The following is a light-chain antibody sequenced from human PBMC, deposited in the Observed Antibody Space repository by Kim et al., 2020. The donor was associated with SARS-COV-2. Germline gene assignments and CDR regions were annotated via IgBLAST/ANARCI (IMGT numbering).Light chain of an antibody. J-gene: IGLJ3*02. Sequence: QSALTQPASVSGSPGQSITISCTGTSSDVGGYNYVSWYQQHPGKVPKLMISDVSNRPSGVSNRFSGSKSGNTASLTISGLQAEDEADYYCSSYTSSTMVVFGGGTRLTVL. CDR2: DVS. CDR1: SSDVGGYNY. V-gene: IGLV2-14*03. CDR3: SSYTSSTMVV.